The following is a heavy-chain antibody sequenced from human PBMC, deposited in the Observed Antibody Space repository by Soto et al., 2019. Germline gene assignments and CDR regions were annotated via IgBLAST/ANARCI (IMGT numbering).Heavy chain of an antibody. CDR3: ARVKGYSYNYPYYFDY. V-gene: IGHV3-11*01. J-gene: IGHJ4*02. CDR2: ISSSGSSK. Sequence: GGSLRLSCAASGFTFSDYYMSWIRQAPGKGLEWVSYISSSGSSKYYADSVKGRFTISRDNAKNSLYLQMNSLRAEDTAVYYCARVKGYSYNYPYYFDYWGQGTLVTVSS. CDR1: GFTFSDYY. D-gene: IGHD5-18*01.